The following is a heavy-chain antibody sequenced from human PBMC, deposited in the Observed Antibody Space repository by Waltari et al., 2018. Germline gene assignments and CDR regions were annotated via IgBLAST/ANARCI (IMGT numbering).Heavy chain of an antibody. Sequence: QVQLQESGPGLVKPSQTLSLTCTVSGGSISSGDYSWSWIRQPPGKGLEWIGYIYYSGSTYYNPSLKSRVTISVDTSKNQFSLKLSSVTAADTAVYYCARVGTSIAVAGRFDYWGQGTLVTVSS. CDR3: ARVGTSIAVAGRFDY. D-gene: IGHD6-19*01. CDR2: IYYSGST. J-gene: IGHJ4*02. V-gene: IGHV4-30-4*08. CDR1: GGSISSGDYS.